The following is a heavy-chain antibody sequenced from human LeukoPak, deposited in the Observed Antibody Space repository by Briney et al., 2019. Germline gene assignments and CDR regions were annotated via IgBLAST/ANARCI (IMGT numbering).Heavy chain of an antibody. V-gene: IGHV3-9*01. CDR1: GFTFGDYA. CDR3: ANIAVAGTEDY. Sequence: GGSLRLSCTASGFTFGDYAMHWVRQAPGKGLEWVSGISWNSGSIGYADSVKGRFTISRDNAKNSLYLQMNSLRAEDTALYYCANIAVAGTEDYWGQGTLVTVSS. J-gene: IGHJ4*02. D-gene: IGHD6-19*01. CDR2: ISWNSGSI.